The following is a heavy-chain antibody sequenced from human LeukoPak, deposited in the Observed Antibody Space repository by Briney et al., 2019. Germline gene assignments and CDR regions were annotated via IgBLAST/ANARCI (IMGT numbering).Heavy chain of an antibody. CDR3: AREGTDGLHEEY. J-gene: IGHJ4*02. CDR2: INWNGCST. V-gene: IGHV3-20*04. Sequence: RPGGSLRLSCAASGFTLDDYGMSWVRQAPGKGVEWVSGINWNGCSTGYADSVKGRFTISRDNSKNTLYLQMNSLRAEDTGVYYCAREGTDGLHEEYWGQGTLVTVSS. CDR1: GFTLDDYG. D-gene: IGHD1/OR15-1a*01.